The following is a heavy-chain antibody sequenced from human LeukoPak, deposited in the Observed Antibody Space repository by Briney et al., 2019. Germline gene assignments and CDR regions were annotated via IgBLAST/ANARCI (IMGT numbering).Heavy chain of an antibody. CDR3: ARGVFYYDTSGRGYYFDY. D-gene: IGHD3-22*01. CDR1: GGSIGSYY. Sequence: SETLSLTCTVSGGSIGSYYWSWIRQPAGKGLEWIGRIYTSGGTVYNPSLKSRVNMSVDTSKNQFSLKLSSVTAADTAVYYCARGVFYYDTSGRGYYFDYWGQGTRVTVSS. V-gene: IGHV4-4*07. J-gene: IGHJ4*02. CDR2: IYTSGGT.